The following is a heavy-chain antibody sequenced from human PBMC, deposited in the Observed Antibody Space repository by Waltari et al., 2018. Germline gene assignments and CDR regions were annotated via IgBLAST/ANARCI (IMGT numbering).Heavy chain of an antibody. CDR3: AKDGSIAAAPYYYYYMDV. CDR1: GFTFSSYG. D-gene: IGHD6-13*01. Sequence: QVQLVESGGGVVQPGRSMRLSCAASGFTFSSYGMHGVRQAPGKGLEWVAVIWYDGSNKYYADSVKGRFTITRDNSKNTLYLQMNSLRAEDTAVYYCAKDGSIAAAPYYYYYMDVWGKGTTVTVSS. CDR2: IWYDGSNK. V-gene: IGHV3-30*18. J-gene: IGHJ6*03.